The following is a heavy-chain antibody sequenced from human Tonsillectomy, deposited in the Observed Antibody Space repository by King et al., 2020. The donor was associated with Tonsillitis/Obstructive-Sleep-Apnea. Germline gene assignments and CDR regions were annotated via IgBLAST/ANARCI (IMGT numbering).Heavy chain of an antibody. CDR3: AREGDDAFDT. Sequence: VQLQESGPGLVKPSETLSLTCTVSGGSISSYYWSWIRQPPGKGLEWIGYIDYSGSTKYNPSLKSRVIISVDTSKNQFSLNLSSVTAADTAVYYCAREGDDAFDTWGQGTMVTVSS. V-gene: IGHV4-59*01. J-gene: IGHJ3*02. D-gene: IGHD3-16*01. CDR2: IDYSGST. CDR1: GGSISSYY.